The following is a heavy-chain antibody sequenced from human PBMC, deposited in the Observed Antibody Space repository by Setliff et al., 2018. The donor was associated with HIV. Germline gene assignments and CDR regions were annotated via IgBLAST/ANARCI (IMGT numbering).Heavy chain of an antibody. Sequence: LSLTCTVSGDSISSSAYYWSWIRQPPGKGLEWIGYIYYSGSTNYNPSLKSRVTISVDTSKNQFSLKLSSVTAADTAVYYCARVISSWSAYYIDYWGQGTLVTVSS. V-gene: IGHV4-61*08. CDR1: GDSISSSAYY. CDR3: ARVISSWSAYYIDY. D-gene: IGHD3-3*01. J-gene: IGHJ4*02. CDR2: IYYSGST.